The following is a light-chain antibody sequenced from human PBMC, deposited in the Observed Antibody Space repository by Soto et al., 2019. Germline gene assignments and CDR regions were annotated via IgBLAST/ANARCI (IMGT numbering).Light chain of an antibody. V-gene: IGLV2-8*02. CDR1: SSDIGHYNY. CDR3: SSYAGSSNVV. J-gene: IGLJ2*01. CDR2: EVT. Sequence: QSALTQPPSASRSPGQSVTISCTGTSSDIGHYNYVSWYQQHPGKAPKLLIYEVTRRPSWVPERFSGARSGNTASLTVSGLLAEDEADYFCSSYAGSSNVVFGGGTKLTVL.